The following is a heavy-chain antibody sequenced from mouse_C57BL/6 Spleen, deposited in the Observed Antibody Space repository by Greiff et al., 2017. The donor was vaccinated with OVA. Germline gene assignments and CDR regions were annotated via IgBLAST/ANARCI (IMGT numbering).Heavy chain of an antibody. D-gene: IGHD1-1*01. J-gene: IGHJ3*01. CDR2: ISYDGSN. CDR3: ARALYGSSYGFAY. Sequence: EVHLVESGPGLVKPSQSLSLTCSVTGYSITSGYYWNWIRQFPGNKLEWMGYISYDGSNNYNPSLKNRISITRDTSKNQFFLKLNSVTTEDTATYYCARALYGSSYGFAYWGQGTLVTVSA. V-gene: IGHV3-6*01. CDR1: GYSITSGYY.